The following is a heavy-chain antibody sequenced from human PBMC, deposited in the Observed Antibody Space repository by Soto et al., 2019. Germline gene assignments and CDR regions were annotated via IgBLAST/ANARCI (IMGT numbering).Heavy chain of an antibody. CDR3: ARVDTAMVTGYFDY. Sequence: SETLSLTCAVSGGSISSGGYSWSWIRQPPGKGLEWIGYMYHSGSTYYNPSLKSRVTISIDTSKNQFSLKLSSVTAADTAVYYCARVDTAMVTGYFDYWGQGTLVTVSS. CDR1: GGSISSGGYS. J-gene: IGHJ4*02. CDR2: MYHSGST. D-gene: IGHD5-18*01. V-gene: IGHV4-30-2*01.